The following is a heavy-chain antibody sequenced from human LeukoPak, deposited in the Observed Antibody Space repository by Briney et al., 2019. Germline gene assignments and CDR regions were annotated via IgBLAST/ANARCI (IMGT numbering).Heavy chain of an antibody. CDR1: GGSISSGGYS. J-gene: IGHJ1*01. CDR3: ARGFGGDGFQH. V-gene: IGHV4-30-2*01. Sequence: PSETLSLTCAVSGGSISSGGYSWSWIRQPPGKGLEWIGYIYHSGSTYYNPSLKSRVTISVDRSKNQFSLKLSSVTAADTAVYYCARGFGGDGFQHWGQGTLVTVSS. D-gene: IGHD5-24*01. CDR2: IYHSGST.